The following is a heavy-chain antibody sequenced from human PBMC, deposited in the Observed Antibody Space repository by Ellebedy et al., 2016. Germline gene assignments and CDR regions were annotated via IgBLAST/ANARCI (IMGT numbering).Heavy chain of an antibody. J-gene: IGHJ4*02. CDR1: GFTFSNAW. V-gene: IGHV3-15*01. Sequence: GGSLRLSCAASGFTFSNAWMNWVRQAPGKGLEWVGRIKSKTDGGAADYAAPVKGRFNISRDDSKNTLYLQMNSLKTEDTAVYFCTTVYRYNYDSVWGQGTLVTVSS. CDR3: TTVYRYNYDSV. CDR2: IKSKTDGGAA. D-gene: IGHD5-18*01.